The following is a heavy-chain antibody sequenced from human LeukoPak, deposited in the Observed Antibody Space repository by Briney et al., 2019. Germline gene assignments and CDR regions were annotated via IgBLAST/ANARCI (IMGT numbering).Heavy chain of an antibody. CDR2: ISSSGATI. D-gene: IGHD3-16*01. Sequence: GGSLRLSCAASGFTFSGYEMNWVRQAPGKGLEWVSYISSSGATIHYADSVKGRFTISRDNAKNSLYLQMDSLRAEDTAVYYCARDGGRTASGFRPHWFDCWGQGTLVTVSS. V-gene: IGHV3-48*03. CDR3: ARDGGRTASGFRPHWFDC. J-gene: IGHJ4*02. CDR1: GFTFSGYE.